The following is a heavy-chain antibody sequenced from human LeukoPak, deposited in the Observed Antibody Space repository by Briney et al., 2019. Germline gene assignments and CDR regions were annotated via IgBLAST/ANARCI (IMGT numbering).Heavy chain of an antibody. CDR3: ARAPKYSGSSLDY. J-gene: IGHJ4*02. CDR1: GFTVSSNY. CDR2: IYSGGST. V-gene: IGHV3-53*01. Sequence: GGSLRLSCAASGFTVSSNYMSWVRQAPGKGLEWVSVIYSGGSTYYADSVKGRFTISRDNSKNTLYLQMNSLRAEDRAVYYCARAPKYSGSSLDYWGQGTLVTVSS. D-gene: IGHD1-26*01.